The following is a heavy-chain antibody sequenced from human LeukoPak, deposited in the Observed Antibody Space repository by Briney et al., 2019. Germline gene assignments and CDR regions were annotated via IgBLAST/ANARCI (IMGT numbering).Heavy chain of an antibody. J-gene: IGHJ4*02. CDR1: GGTFSSYA. Sequence: GASVKVSCKASGGTFSSYAISWVRQAPGQGLEWMGGIIPIFGTANYAQKFQGRVTITADKSTSTAYMELSSLGSEDTAVYYCARGLPVDIVATITGPFDYWGQGTLVTVSS. V-gene: IGHV1-69*06. CDR3: ARGLPVDIVATITGPFDY. CDR2: IIPIFGTA. D-gene: IGHD5-12*01.